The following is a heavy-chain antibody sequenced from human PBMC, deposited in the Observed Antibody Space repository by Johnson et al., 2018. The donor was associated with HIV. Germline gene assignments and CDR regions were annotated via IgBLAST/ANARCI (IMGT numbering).Heavy chain of an antibody. D-gene: IGHD3-16*02. J-gene: IGHJ3*02. V-gene: IGHV3-20*04. Sequence: VQLVESGGGVVRPGGSLRLSCAASGFTFDDYGMSWVRQAPGKGLEWVSCINWNGCSTGYADSVKGRFTISRDNSKNTLYLQMNSLRAEDTGVYYCTTIRPLTFGGVIVMLDGFDIWGQGTMVTVSS. CDR1: GFTFDDYG. CDR3: TTIRPLTFGGVIVMLDGFDI. CDR2: INWNGCST.